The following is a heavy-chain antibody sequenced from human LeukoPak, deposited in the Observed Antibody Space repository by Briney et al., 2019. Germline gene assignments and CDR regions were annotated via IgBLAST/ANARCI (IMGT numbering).Heavy chain of an antibody. J-gene: IGHJ6*03. CDR1: GGSISSSSYY. Sequence: SETLSLTCTVSGGSISSSSYYWGWIRQPPGKGLEWIGSIYYSGSTYYKSSLKSRVTVSVGTSKNQFSLKLSSVTAADTAVYYCARLIVGSTLGYFYYYMDVWGKGTPVTVSS. CDR3: ARLIVGSTLGYFYYYMDV. CDR2: IYYSGST. V-gene: IGHV4-39*07. D-gene: IGHD1-26*01.